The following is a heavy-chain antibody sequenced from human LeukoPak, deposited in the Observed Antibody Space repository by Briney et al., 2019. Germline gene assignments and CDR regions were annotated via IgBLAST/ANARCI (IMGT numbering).Heavy chain of an antibody. D-gene: IGHD1-26*01. J-gene: IGHJ4*02. CDR3: ARVLTYRDYYFDY. Sequence: SETLSLTRTVSGYSISSGYYWGWIRQPPGKGLEWIGRIYHRGSTYYTPSLKSRVTRSVEPSKNQFSLKLSSVTAADTVDYYCARVLTYRDYYFDYWGQGTPVTVSS. V-gene: IGHV4-38-2*02. CDR2: IYHRGST. CDR1: GYSISSGYY.